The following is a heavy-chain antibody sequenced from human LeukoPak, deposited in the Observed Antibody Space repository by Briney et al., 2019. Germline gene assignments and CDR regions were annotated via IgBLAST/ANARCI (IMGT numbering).Heavy chain of an antibody. CDR2: IYYSGST. J-gene: IGHJ4*02. D-gene: IGHD3-22*01. CDR3: ARGDYYDSSGYYYGFDY. CDR1: GDSISSGGYY. V-gene: IGHV4-31*03. Sequence: PSETLSLTCTVSGDSISSGGYYWSWIRQHPGKGLEWIGYIYYSGSTYYNPSLKSRVTISVDTSKNQFSLKLSSVTAADTAVYYCARGDYYDSSGYYYGFDYWGQGTLVTVSS.